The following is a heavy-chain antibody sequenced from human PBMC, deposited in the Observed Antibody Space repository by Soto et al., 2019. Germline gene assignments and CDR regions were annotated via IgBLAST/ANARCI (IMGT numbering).Heavy chain of an antibody. J-gene: IGHJ4*02. CDR1: GYNFAGYW. CDR2: IYPSDSDT. Sequence: TXESLTTSCTGSGYNFAGYWIALVRQMPGKGLELMGIIYPSDSDTRYRPSFQGQVTISADKSISSAYLQWGSLRASDTAMYYCARGGVSTRTFDYWGQGTPVTVSS. D-gene: IGHD3-3*01. V-gene: IGHV5-51*01. CDR3: ARGGVSTRTFDY.